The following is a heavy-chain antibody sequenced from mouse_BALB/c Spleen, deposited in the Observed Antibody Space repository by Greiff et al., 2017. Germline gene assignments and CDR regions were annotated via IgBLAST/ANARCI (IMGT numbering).Heavy chain of an antibody. CDR2: ISSGSSTI. J-gene: IGHJ2*01. CDR1: GFTFSSFG. Sequence: EVKVVESGGGLVQPGGSRKLSCAASGFTFSSFGMHWVRQAPEKGLEWVAYISSGSSTIYYADTVKGRFTISRDNPKNTLFLQMTSLRSEDTAMYYCARMITTYYFDYWGQGTTLTVSS. D-gene: IGHD2-4*01. CDR3: ARMITTYYFDY. V-gene: IGHV5-17*02.